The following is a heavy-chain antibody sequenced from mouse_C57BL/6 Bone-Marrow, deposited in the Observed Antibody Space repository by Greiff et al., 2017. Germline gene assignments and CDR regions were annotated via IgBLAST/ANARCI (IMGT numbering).Heavy chain of an antibody. CDR2: IYPTSGRT. CDR3: ARSGPLERSFDY. Sequence: VQLQQPGAELVKPGASVKMSCKASGYTFTSYWITWVKQRPGQGLEWIGDIYPTSGRTNDNEKFKSKAILTVDTPTNTAYMQLSSLTSEDSAVFYCARSGPLERSFDYWGQGTTLTVSS. J-gene: IGHJ2*01. CDR1: GYTFTSYW. V-gene: IGHV1-55*01. D-gene: IGHD3-1*01.